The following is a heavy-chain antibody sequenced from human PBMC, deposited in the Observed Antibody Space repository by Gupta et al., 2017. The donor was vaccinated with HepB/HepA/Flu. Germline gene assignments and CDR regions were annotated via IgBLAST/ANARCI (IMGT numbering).Heavy chain of an antibody. V-gene: IGHV3-7*01. D-gene: IGHD1-26*01. J-gene: IGHJ2*01. CDR3: VRDGRYFDL. CDR1: GFNFTNSW. Sequence: EVKLVESGGGLVQPGGSLRLSCVVSGFNFTNSWMTWVRQAPGKGLKWVGNINQGGSDKYYAESVKGRFTISRDNAKNSVYLQMNSLRDEDMGVYYGVRDGRYFDLWGRGTLVTVS. CDR2: INQGGSDK.